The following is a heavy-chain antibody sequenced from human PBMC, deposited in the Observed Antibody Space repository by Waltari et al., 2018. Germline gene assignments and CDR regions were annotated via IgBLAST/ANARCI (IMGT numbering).Heavy chain of an antibody. Sequence: QLQLQESGPGLVKPSETLSLTCTVSGGSISSSSYYWGWIRQPPGKGLEWIGSIYYSGSTYYNPSLKSRVTMSVDTSKNQFSLKLSSVTAADTAVYYCARQAAGGFDPWGQGTLVTVSS. D-gene: IGHD6-13*01. J-gene: IGHJ5*02. V-gene: IGHV4-39*01. CDR3: ARQAAGGFDP. CDR1: GGSISSSSYY. CDR2: IYYSGST.